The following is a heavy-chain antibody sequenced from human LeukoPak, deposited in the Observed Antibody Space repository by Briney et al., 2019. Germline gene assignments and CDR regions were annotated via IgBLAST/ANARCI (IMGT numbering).Heavy chain of an antibody. V-gene: IGHV1-69*05. CDR1: GGTFSNYA. CDR2: IIPMFGTT. CDR3: ASATVTTWAPDGHMDV. Sequence: ASVKVSCKASGGTFSNYAISWVRQAPGQGLEWMGRIIPMFGTTNYAQKFQGRVTITTDESTSTAYMEVSSLRIEDTAVYYCASATVTTWAPDGHMDVWGKGTTVTVSS. D-gene: IGHD4-11*01. J-gene: IGHJ6*03.